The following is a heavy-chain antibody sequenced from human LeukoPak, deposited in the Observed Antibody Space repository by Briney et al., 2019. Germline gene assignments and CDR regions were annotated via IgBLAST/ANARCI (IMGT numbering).Heavy chain of an antibody. CDR1: GSTFSTYW. J-gene: IGHJ3*02. CDR2: INQDGSQT. D-gene: IGHD3-22*01. Sequence: GGSLRLSCAASGSTFSTYWMSWVRRAPGKGLEWVANINQDGSQTFYVDSVKGRFTISRDNPGNSVYLQMNSLRAEDTAVYYCARDILYDSSGYDAFDIWGQGTMVTVSS. CDR3: ARDILYDSSGYDAFDI. V-gene: IGHV3-7*01.